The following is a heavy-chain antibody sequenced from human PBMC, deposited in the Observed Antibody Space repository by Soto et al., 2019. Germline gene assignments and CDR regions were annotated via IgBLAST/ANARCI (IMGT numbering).Heavy chain of an antibody. Sequence: EVQLVESGGGLVKPGGSLRLSCAASGFTFSSYSMNWVRQAPGKGLEWVSSISSSSSYIYYADSVKGRFTISRDNAKNSLYLQMNSLRAEDTAVYYCARDFFYGDYGRYPFDIWGQGTMVTVSS. D-gene: IGHD4-17*01. CDR1: GFTFSSYS. J-gene: IGHJ3*02. V-gene: IGHV3-21*01. CDR2: ISSSSSYI. CDR3: ARDFFYGDYGRYPFDI.